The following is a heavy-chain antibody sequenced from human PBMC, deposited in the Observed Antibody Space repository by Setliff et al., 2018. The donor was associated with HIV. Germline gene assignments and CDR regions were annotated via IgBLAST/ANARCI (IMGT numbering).Heavy chain of an antibody. CDR1: GDALTSGRYF. CDR2: IYYNGDT. D-gene: IGHD1-1*01. CDR3: TGSVWNPGH. Sequence: PSETLSLTCNVSGDALTSGRYFWGWIRQTPGKGLDWIGTIYYNGDTYYNPSLKSRISISIDTSKSQVFLRLTSVTAADTAMYYCTGSVWNPGHWGQGSLVTVSS. V-gene: IGHV4-39*07. J-gene: IGHJ4*02.